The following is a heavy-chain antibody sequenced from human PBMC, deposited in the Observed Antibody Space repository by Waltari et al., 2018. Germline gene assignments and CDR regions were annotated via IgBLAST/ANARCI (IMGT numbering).Heavy chain of an antibody. CDR2: ISYDGSNK. CDR1: GFTFSSYG. D-gene: IGHD6-13*01. Sequence: QVQLVESGGGVVQPGRSLRLSCAASGFTFSSYGMHWVRQAPGKGLEWVAVISYDGSNKYYADSVKGRFTSSRDNSKNTLYLQMNSLRAEDTAVYYCAKGIAAAGTGVALWGQGTLVTVSS. J-gene: IGHJ4*02. V-gene: IGHV3-30*18. CDR3: AKGIAAAGTGVAL.